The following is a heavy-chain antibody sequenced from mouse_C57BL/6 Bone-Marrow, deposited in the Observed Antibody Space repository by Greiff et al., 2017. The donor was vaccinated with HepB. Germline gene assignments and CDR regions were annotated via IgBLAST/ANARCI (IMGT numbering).Heavy chain of an antibody. V-gene: IGHV5-4*03. CDR1: GFTFSSYA. CDR2: ISDGGSYT. J-gene: IGHJ1*03. CDR3: ARGSGNYVGYFDV. Sequence: EVKVVESGGGLVKPGGSLKLSCAASGFTFSSYAMSWVRQTPEKRLEWVATISDGGSYTYYPDNVKGRFTISRDNAKNNLYLQMSHLKSEDTAMYYCARGSGNYVGYFDVWGTGTTVTVSS. D-gene: IGHD2-1*01.